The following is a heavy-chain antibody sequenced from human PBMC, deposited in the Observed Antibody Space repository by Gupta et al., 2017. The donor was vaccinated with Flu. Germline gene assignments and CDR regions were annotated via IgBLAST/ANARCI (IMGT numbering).Heavy chain of an antibody. J-gene: IGHJ5*02. CDR2: IIPIFGTL. Sequence: WGRPAPGQGLEWMGGIIPIFGTLNYAQKFQDRVTITADKSTSTAYMELSSLISEDTAVYYCARGRYCSSSSCPRHNWCDPWGQGTRVTVTS. V-gene: IGHV1-69*06. D-gene: IGHD2-2*01. CDR3: ARGRYCSSSSCPRHNWCDP.